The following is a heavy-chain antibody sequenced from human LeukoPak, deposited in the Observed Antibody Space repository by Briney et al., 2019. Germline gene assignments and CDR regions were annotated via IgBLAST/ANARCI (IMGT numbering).Heavy chain of an antibody. CDR2: INQDGGTT. V-gene: IGHV3-7*03. Sequence: GGSLRLSCAASGFTFSSLWMSWVRQAPGRGPEWVANINQDGGTTYYVASVKGRFTISRDNAKNSLSLQMSSLRSDDTAVYYCARDGDSSGYPDYYYYYMDVWGKGTTVTVSS. CDR1: GFTFSSLW. D-gene: IGHD3-22*01. J-gene: IGHJ6*03. CDR3: ARDGDSSGYPDYYYYYMDV.